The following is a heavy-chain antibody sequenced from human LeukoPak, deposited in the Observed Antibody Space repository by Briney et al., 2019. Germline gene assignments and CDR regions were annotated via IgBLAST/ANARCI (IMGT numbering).Heavy chain of an antibody. CDR3: AKEGSSSSALDY. J-gene: IGHJ4*02. D-gene: IGHD6-6*01. Sequence: GGSLRLSCAASGSTFSSYAMSWVRQAPGKGLEWVSTISGSGGNTYYADSVKGRFTISRDNSKNTLYLQMNSLRAEDTAVYYCAKEGSSSSALDYWGQGTLVTVSS. CDR1: GSTFSSYA. CDR2: ISGSGGNT. V-gene: IGHV3-23*01.